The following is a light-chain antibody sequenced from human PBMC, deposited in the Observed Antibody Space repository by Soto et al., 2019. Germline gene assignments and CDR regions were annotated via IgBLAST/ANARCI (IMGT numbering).Light chain of an antibody. CDR2: AAS. J-gene: IGKJ1*01. Sequence: DIQMTQSPSSLSASVGDRVTITCRASQSISSYLNWYQQKPGKAPKLLIYAASSLQSGVPSRFSGSGSGTDFTLTMSSLQPEDFATYYCQQSYSTRPRTCGQGTKGEIK. CDR1: QSISSY. CDR3: QQSYSTRPRT. V-gene: IGKV1-39*01.